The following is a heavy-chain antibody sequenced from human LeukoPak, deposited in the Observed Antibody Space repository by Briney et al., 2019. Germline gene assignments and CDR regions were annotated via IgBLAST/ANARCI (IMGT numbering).Heavy chain of an antibody. V-gene: IGHV4-34*01. J-gene: IGHJ4*02. CDR2: INHSGST. D-gene: IGHD3-22*01. CDR1: GGSFSGYY. CDR3: ARLSPEYYYDSSGYPNI. Sequence: PSETLSLTCAVYGGSFSGYYWSWIRQPPGKGLEWIGEINHSGSTNYNPSLKSRVTISVDTSKNQFSLKLSSVTAADTAVYYCARLSPEYYYDSSGYPNIWGQGTLVTVSS.